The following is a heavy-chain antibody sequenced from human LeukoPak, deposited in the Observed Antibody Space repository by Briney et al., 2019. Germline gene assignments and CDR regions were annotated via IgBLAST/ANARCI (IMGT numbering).Heavy chain of an antibody. CDR1: GFTFSTYN. D-gene: IGHD1-26*01. CDR2: ITNI. J-gene: IGHJ6*03. Sequence: GGSLRLSCAASGFTFSTYNMNWVRHAPGKGLEWISSITNIYYADSVKGRFTISRDNAKNSLYLQMSSLSPDDTAVYFCARDPYSGNYGNYYYYYMDVWGKGTTVTISS. V-gene: IGHV3-21*06. CDR3: ARDPYSGNYGNYYYYYMDV.